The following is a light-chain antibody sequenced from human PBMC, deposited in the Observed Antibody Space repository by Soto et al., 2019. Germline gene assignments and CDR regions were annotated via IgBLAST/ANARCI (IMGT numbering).Light chain of an antibody. J-gene: IGKJ1*01. V-gene: IGKV1-5*01. CDR2: DAS. CDR1: QSIISL. Sequence: DIQMTQSPSTLSASVGDRFTITCRASQSIISLLAWYQQKPAKAPKLLIYDASILESGVPSRFSGSGSGTEFTLTISSLQPDDFATYYCQQYNDYWTFGQGTKVDIK. CDR3: QQYNDYWT.